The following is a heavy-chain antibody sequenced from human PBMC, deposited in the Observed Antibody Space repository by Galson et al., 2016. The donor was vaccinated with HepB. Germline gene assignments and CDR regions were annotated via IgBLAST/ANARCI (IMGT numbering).Heavy chain of an antibody. CDR3: ASYHCYFPGN. V-gene: IGHV3-48*03. Sequence: SLRLSCAASGFTFSSYEMNWVRQAPGKGLEWVSYISSSGNTIYYADSVKGRFTISRDNAKNSLYLQMNSLRAEDTAVYYCASYHCYFPGNWGQGTLVTVSS. CDR2: ISSSGNTI. CDR1: GFTFSSYE. J-gene: IGHJ4*02. D-gene: IGHD3-10*01.